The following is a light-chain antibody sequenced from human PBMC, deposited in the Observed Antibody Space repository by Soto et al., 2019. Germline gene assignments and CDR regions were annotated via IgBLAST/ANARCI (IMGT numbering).Light chain of an antibody. CDR2: EVN. CDR3: CSSAPSRTFV. V-gene: IGLV2-8*01. J-gene: IGLJ1*01. Sequence: QSVLTQPPSASGSPGQSVAISCTGTSSDVGGYNYVSWYQQHPGKAPKLMIYEVNKRPSGVPDRFSGSKSGNTASLTVSGLQAEDEADYYCCSSAPSRTFVFGTGTKLTVL. CDR1: SSDVGGYNY.